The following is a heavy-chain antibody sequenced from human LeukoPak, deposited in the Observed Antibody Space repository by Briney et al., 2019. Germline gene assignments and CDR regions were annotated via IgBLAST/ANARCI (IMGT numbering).Heavy chain of an antibody. Sequence: SGPTLVNPTQTLTVTCTFSGFSLSTSGMCVSWIRQPPGKALEWLALIDWDDDKFYSPSLKTRLTISKDTSKNQVVLTMTNMDPVDTATYYCARIQAYGGNSEGYYFNYWGQGTLVTVSS. V-gene: IGHV2-70*01. CDR1: GFSLSTSGMC. CDR2: IDWDDDK. J-gene: IGHJ4*02. D-gene: IGHD4-23*01. CDR3: ARIQAYGGNSEGYYFNY.